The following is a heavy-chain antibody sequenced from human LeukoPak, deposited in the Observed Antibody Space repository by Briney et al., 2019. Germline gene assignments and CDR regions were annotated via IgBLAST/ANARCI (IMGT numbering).Heavy chain of an antibody. V-gene: IGHV3-21*01. CDR3: ARDAALLPGKYYYYMDV. Sequence: GGSLRLSCVASGFTLGDYNMNWVRQAPGKGLEWVSAITRSSTYMNYADSLKGRFTISRDNAKNSMYLQMNSLTAEDTAVYFCARDAALLPGKYYYYMDVWGKGNTVIVSS. CDR1: GFTLGDYN. CDR2: ITRSSTYM. D-gene: IGHD2-15*01. J-gene: IGHJ6*03.